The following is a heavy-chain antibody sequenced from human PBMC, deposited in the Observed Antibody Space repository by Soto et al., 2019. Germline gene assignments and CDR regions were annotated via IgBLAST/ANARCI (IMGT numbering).Heavy chain of an antibody. J-gene: IGHJ4*02. D-gene: IGHD4-4*01. CDR3: AKSRGDSWTTYFFDY. CDR1: GFTFSSYS. CDR2: ISGSGQTT. Sequence: EVQLLESGGGSVQPGGSLMLSCAASGFTFSSYSLSWLRQAPGKGLEWVSGISGSGQTTHYKDSVKGRFTTSRDNFRNTLYLQVNSLRAEDTAIYFCAKSRGDSWTTYFFDYWGQGALVTVSS. V-gene: IGHV3-23*01.